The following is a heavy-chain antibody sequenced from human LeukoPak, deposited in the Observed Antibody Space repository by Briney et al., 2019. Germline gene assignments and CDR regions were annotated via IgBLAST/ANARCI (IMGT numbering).Heavy chain of an antibody. CDR3: AREAMYSYGNNFDY. D-gene: IGHD5-18*01. J-gene: IGHJ4*02. CDR2: IYYSGST. Sequence: SQTLSLTCTVSGGSINSGGYYWSWIRQHPGKGLEWIGYIYYSGSTYYNPSLKSRITISLDTSENQFSLNLSSVTAADTAVYHCAREAMYSYGNNFDYWGQGTLVTVSS. CDR1: GGSINSGGYY. V-gene: IGHV4-31*03.